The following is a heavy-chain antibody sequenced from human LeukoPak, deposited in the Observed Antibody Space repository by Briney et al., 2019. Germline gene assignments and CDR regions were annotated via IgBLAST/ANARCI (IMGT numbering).Heavy chain of an antibody. CDR1: GYTFTSYY. CDR3: ARDRHIVVVVAATVSFDY. CDR2: INPSGGST. J-gene: IGHJ4*02. D-gene: IGHD2-15*01. V-gene: IGHV1-46*01. Sequence: ASVKVSCKASGYTFTSYYMHWVRQAPGQGLEWMGIINPSGGSTSYAQKFQGRVTMTRDTSTSTVYMELSSLRSEDTAVYYCARDRHIVVVVAATVSFDYWGQGTLVTVSS.